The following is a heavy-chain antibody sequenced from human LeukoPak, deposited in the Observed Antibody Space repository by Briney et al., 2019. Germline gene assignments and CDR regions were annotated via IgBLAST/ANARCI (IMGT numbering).Heavy chain of an antibody. CDR1: GFTFDDYG. CDR2: SNWNGDNT. J-gene: IGHJ4*02. D-gene: IGHD5-18*01. Sequence: GGSLRLSCAASGFTFDDYGMSWVRQAPGKGLEWVSGSNWNGDNTAYVDSVKGRFTISRDNAKNSLHLQMNSLRPEDTALYYCTKDSVAMVTTSDYWGQGTLVTVSS. CDR3: TKDSVAMVTTSDY. V-gene: IGHV3-20*04.